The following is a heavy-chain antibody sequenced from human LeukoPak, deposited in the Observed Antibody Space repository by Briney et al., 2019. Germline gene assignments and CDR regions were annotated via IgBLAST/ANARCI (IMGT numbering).Heavy chain of an antibody. CDR1: GGSISSYY. V-gene: IGHV4-59*01. Sequence: SETLSLTCTVSGGSISSYYWSWIRQPPGKGLEWIGYIYYSGSTNYNPSLKSRVTLSMDTSKNQFSLRLSSVTAADTAVYYCARGALRYFDWLKEDYYYMDVWGKGTTVTISS. D-gene: IGHD3-9*01. CDR2: IYYSGST. CDR3: ARGALRYFDWLKEDYYYMDV. J-gene: IGHJ6*03.